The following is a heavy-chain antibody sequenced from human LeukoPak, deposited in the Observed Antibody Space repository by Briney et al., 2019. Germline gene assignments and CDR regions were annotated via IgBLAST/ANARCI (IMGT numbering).Heavy chain of an antibody. CDR2: ISSSGSTI. J-gene: IGHJ6*04. Sequence: GGSLRLSGAASGFTFSSYWMSWVRQAPGKGLEWVSYISSSGSTIYYADSVKGRFTISRDNAKNSLYLQMNSLRAEDTAVYYCAELGITMIGGVWGKGTTVTISS. CDR1: GFTFSSYW. V-gene: IGHV3-48*04. CDR3: AELGITMIGGV. D-gene: IGHD3-10*02.